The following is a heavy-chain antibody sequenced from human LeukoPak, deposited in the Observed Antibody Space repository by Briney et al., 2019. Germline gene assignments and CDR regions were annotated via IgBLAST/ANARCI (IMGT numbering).Heavy chain of an antibody. CDR1: QFIFSTYA. CDR2: ITSSGGST. V-gene: IGHV3-23*01. J-gene: IGHJ4*02. CDR3: AKDPPRAAWFSADYTNYGD. Sequence: GGSLRLSCAASQFIFSTYAMSWVRQAPGKGLEWVSGITSSGGSTYYADPVRGRFTISRDNSKNTLYLQMNSLRVEDTAVYYCAKDPPRAAWFSADYTNYGDWGQGTLVTVSS. D-gene: IGHD4-11*01.